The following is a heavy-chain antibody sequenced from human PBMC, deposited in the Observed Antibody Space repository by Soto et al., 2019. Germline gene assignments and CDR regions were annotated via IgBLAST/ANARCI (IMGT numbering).Heavy chain of an antibody. CDR1: GGTFTSYG. J-gene: IGHJ5*02. CDR3: ARVDSVVPAAPYLGWFYP. Sequence: QVQLVQSGAEVKKPGSSVKVSCKASGGTFTSYGINWVRQAPGQGLEWMGGIIPMFGTANIAQKFQGRVTITADESTTTAYMELSSLRSEYTAVYFCARVDSVVPAAPYLGWFYPWGQGTLFTVSS. CDR2: IIPMFGTA. V-gene: IGHV1-69*01. D-gene: IGHD2-2*01.